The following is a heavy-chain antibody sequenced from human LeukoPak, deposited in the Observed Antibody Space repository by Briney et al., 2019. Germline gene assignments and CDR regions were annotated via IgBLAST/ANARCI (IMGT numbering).Heavy chain of an antibody. V-gene: IGHV3-11*01. CDR2: ISGTGNNK. D-gene: IGHD1-26*01. J-gene: IGHJ4*02. CDR3: ARDYSESEYFFDY. Sequence: GGSLRLSCVTSGFTFSHYYMTGVRQAPGKGLEGGSYISGTGNNKYYADSVKGRFTISRDNAQNSLYLQMNSLRAEDTAMYYCARDYSESEYFFDYWGQGSLVAVSS. CDR1: GFTFSHYY.